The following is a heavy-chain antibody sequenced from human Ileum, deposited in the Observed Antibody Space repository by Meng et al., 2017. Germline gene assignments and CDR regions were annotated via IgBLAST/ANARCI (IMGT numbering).Heavy chain of an antibody. CDR2: IYHSGLV. CDR3: AANSGKKMHS. Sequence: QVQLQEPGPGLGKPSGALSLTCACSGDSISTTNWWNWVRQPPGEGLEWIGEIYHSGLVNYNLSLKSRVTLSIDKSKNQFSLKLISVTAADTGVYYCAANSGKKMHSWGQGTLVTVSS. V-gene: IGHV4-4*02. D-gene: IGHD4-23*01. CDR1: GDSISTTNW. J-gene: IGHJ4*02.